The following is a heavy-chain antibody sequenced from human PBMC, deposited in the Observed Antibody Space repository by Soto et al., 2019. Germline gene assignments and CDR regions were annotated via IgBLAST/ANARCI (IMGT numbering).Heavy chain of an antibody. CDR3: ARGLSQPIKSGWYSEYSYYRMDV. V-gene: IGHV4-61*08. CDR1: GGSISSGGYY. Sequence: SETLSLTCTVSGGSISSGGYYWSWIRQPPGKGLEWIGYIYYSGSTNYNPSLKSRVTISVDTSKNQFSLKLSSVTAADTAVYYCARGLSQPIKSGWYSEYSYYRMDVWGKGTTVTVSS. J-gene: IGHJ6*04. CDR2: IYYSGST. D-gene: IGHD6-19*01.